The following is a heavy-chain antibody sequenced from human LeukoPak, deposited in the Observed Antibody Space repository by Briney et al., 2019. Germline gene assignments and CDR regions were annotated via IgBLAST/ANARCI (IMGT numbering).Heavy chain of an antibody. J-gene: IGHJ3*02. V-gene: IGHV4-39*01. CDR1: GGSISSSSYY. CDR2: IYYSGST. Sequence: SETLSLTCTVSGGSISSSSYYWGWIRQPPGKGLEWIGSIYYSGSTYYNPSLKSRVTISVDTSKNQFSLKLSSVTAADTAVYYCARADYGAFDIWGQGTMVTVSS. CDR3: ARADYGAFDI. D-gene: IGHD4-17*01.